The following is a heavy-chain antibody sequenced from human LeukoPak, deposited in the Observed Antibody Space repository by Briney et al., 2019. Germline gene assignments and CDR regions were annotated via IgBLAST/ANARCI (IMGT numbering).Heavy chain of an antibody. J-gene: IGHJ6*03. D-gene: IGHD4-11*01. CDR2: IYTSGST. CDR3: ARCPTVSYYYYYMDV. CDR1: GGSISSGSYY. Sequence: SQTLSLTCTVSGGSISSGSYYWSWIRQPAGKGLEWIGRIYTSGSTNYNPSLKSRVTMSVDTSKNHFSLKLSSVTAADTAVYYCARCPTVSYYYYYMDVWGKGTTVTVSS. V-gene: IGHV4-61*02.